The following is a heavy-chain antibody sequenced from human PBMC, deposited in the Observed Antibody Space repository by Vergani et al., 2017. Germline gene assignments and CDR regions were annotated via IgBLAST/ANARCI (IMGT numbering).Heavy chain of an antibody. CDR3: AREQWLPIDYFDY. V-gene: IGHV1-18*04. Sequence: QVQLVQSGAEVKKPGTSVKVSCKASGYTFTGYYMHWVRQAPGQGLEWMGWINAYNGNTNYAQKLQGRVTMTTDTSTSTAYMELRSLGSDDTAVYYCAREQWLPIDYFDYWGQGTLVTVSS. CDR2: INAYNGNT. J-gene: IGHJ4*02. D-gene: IGHD6-19*01. CDR1: GYTFTGYY.